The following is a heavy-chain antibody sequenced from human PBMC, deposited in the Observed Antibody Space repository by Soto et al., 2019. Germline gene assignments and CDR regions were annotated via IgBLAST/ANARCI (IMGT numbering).Heavy chain of an antibody. Sequence: PSETLSLTCAVSGDSISSNNWWSWVRQPPGKGLEWIGEIHHSGSTSYNPSLKSRVTISVDKSKNQFSLKLTSVTAADTAVYYCTTTDYDDSSGYYNLNVWGQGTTVTVSS. D-gene: IGHD3-22*01. CDR3: TTTDYDDSSGYYNLNV. CDR1: GDSISSNNW. CDR2: IHHSGST. V-gene: IGHV4-4*02. J-gene: IGHJ6*02.